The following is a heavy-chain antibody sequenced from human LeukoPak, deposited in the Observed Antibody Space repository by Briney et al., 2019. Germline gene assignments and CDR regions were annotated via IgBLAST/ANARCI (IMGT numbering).Heavy chain of an antibody. CDR1: GFTFSSYS. J-gene: IGHJ4*02. Sequence: GGSLRLSCAASGFTFSSYSMNWVRQAPGKGLEWVSSISSSSSSIYYADSVKGRFTISRDNAKNSLYLQMNSLRAEDTAVYYCARYRGRYSSEGYDFCGQGTLVTVSS. CDR2: ISSSSSSI. D-gene: IGHD6-19*01. CDR3: ARYRGRYSSEGYDF. V-gene: IGHV3-21*01.